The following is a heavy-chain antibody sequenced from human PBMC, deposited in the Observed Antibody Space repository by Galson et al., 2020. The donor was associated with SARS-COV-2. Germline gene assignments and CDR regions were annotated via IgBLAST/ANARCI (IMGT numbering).Heavy chain of an antibody. Sequence: GESLKISCAASGFIFSSYAMSWVRQAPGKGLELVSTISGNGSRTHYADSVKGRFTISRDRSKNTLYLQMNSLRAEDTAVYYCARGQENYHIVTGHISGCYFGYWGQGTLVPVSS. CDR2: ISGNGSRT. CDR3: ARGQENYHIVTGHISGCYFGY. J-gene: IGHJ4*02. CDR1: GFIFSSYA. V-gene: IGHV3-23*01. D-gene: IGHD3-9*01.